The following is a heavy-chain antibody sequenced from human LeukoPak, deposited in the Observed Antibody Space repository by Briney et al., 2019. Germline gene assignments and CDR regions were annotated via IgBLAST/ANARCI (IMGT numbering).Heavy chain of an antibody. CDR1: GYSFPGYG. CDR3: ARTRANYGDHNDN. J-gene: IGHJ4*02. D-gene: IGHD4-17*01. V-gene: IGHV1-18*01. CDR2: ISVYNGDT. Sequence: GASVKVSCKASGYSFPGYGISWMRQAPGQGLEWMGWISVYNGDTNYAQKLQGRVTMTTDTSTTTAYMELRSLRSDDTAVYYCARTRANYGDHNDNWGQGSLVTVSS.